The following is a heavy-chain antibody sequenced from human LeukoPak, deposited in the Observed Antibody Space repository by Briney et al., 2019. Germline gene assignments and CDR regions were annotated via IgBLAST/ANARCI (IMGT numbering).Heavy chain of an antibody. V-gene: IGHV1-2*02. CDR2: INPDSGGT. J-gene: IGHJ4*02. Sequence: ASVKVSCKASGYTFTSYYMHWVRQAPGQGLEWMGWINPDSGGTNYAQKFQGRVTMTRDTSISTAYMELSRLRSDDTAVYYCARDRPGYSDDFDYWGQGTLVTVSS. CDR1: GYTFTSYY. D-gene: IGHD4-23*01. CDR3: ARDRPGYSDDFDY.